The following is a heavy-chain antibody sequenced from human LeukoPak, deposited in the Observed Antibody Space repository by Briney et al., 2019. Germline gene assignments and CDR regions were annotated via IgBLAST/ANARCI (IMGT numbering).Heavy chain of an antibody. V-gene: IGHV4-34*01. Sequence: PSETLSLTCAVYGGSFSGYYWSWIRQLPGKGLEWIGEINHSGSTNYNPSLKSRVTISVDTSKNQFSLKLSSVTAADTAVYYCAKEERRGAPGSLWYYYYYYMDVWGKGTTVTVSS. D-gene: IGHD3-10*01. CDR2: INHSGST. CDR3: AKEERRGAPGSLWYYYYYYMDV. J-gene: IGHJ6*03. CDR1: GGSFSGYY.